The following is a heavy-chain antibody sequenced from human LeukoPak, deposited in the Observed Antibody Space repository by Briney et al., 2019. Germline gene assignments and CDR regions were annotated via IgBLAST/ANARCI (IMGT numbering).Heavy chain of an antibody. J-gene: IGHJ6*03. CDR2: INPSGGST. D-gene: IGHD2-15*01. CDR3: ARGYCSGGRCYSSRRADYFYYYMDV. Sequence: ASVKVSCKASGYTFTSYFMYWVRQAPGQGLEWMGIINPSGGSTSYAQKFQGRVTMTRDMSTNTVYMALSSLRSEDTAVYYCARGYCSGGRCYSSRRADYFYYYMDVWGKGTTVTVSS. V-gene: IGHV1-46*01. CDR1: GYTFTSYF.